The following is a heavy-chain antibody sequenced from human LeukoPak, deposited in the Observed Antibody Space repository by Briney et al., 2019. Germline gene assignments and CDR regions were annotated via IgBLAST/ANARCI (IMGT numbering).Heavy chain of an antibody. CDR2: IIPIFGTA. CDR1: GYTFTNYG. V-gene: IGHV1-69*05. Sequence: SVKVSCKASGYTFTNYGISWVRQAPGQGLEWMGRIIPIFGTANYAQKFQGRVTITTDESTSTAYMELSSLRSEDTAVYYCARAGDYDFWSGYYNSWFDPWGQGTLVTVSS. D-gene: IGHD3-3*01. J-gene: IGHJ5*02. CDR3: ARAGDYDFWSGYYNSWFDP.